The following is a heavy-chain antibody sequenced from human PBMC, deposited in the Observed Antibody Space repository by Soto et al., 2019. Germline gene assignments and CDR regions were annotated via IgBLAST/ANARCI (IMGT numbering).Heavy chain of an antibody. CDR3: AKDRSSSWYQYFDY. D-gene: IGHD6-13*01. Sequence: GGSLRLSCAASGFTFDDYAMHWVRQAPGKGLEWVSGISWNSGSIGYADSVKGRFTISRDNAKNSLYLQMNSLRAEDTALYYCAKDRSSSWYQYFDYWGQGTLVTVS. CDR2: ISWNSGSI. J-gene: IGHJ4*02. V-gene: IGHV3-9*01. CDR1: GFTFDDYA.